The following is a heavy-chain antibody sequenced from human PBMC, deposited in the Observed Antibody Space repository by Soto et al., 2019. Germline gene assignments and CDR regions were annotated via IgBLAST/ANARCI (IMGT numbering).Heavy chain of an antibody. CDR3: ARSDHYYYDSSGYWDY. V-gene: IGHV4-59*08. CDR2: IYYSGST. Sequence: SETLSLTCTVSGGSISSYYWSWSRQPPGKGLEWIGYIYYSGSTNYNPSLKSRLTISVDTSKNQFSLKLSSVTAADTAVYYCARSDHYYYDSSGYWDYWGQGNLVTVSS. CDR1: GGSISSYY. J-gene: IGHJ4*02. D-gene: IGHD3-22*01.